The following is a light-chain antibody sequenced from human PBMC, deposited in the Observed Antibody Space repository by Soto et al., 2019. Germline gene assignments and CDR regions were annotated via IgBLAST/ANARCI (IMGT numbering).Light chain of an antibody. CDR1: SGSVSTSYY. J-gene: IGLJ3*02. CDR3: VLYMGSGIWV. CDR2: STN. Sequence: QTVVTQEPSFSVSPGGTVTLTCGLSSGSVSTSYYPSWYQQTPGQARRTLIYSTNTRSSGVHDRFSGSILGNKAALTITGAQSDDESDYYCVLYMGSGIWVFGGGTKRTVL. V-gene: IGLV8-61*01.